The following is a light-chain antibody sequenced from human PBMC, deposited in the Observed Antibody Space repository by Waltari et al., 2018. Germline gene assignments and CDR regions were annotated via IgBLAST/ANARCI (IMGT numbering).Light chain of an antibody. CDR1: NSIGSR. Sequence: EIVLTQSPESQSVTLKDKVTITCRASNSIGSRLHWYQQKRGQSPKILIMYASQSFSGVPSRFSGSRSGTXFTLXIDGLXAEDAATYYCHHSDSLPXSFGQGTKLEIK. J-gene: IGKJ2*03. CDR3: HHSDSLPXS. V-gene: IGKV6-21*01. CDR2: YAS.